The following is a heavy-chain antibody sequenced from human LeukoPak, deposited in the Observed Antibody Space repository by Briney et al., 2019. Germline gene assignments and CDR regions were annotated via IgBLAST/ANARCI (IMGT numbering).Heavy chain of an antibody. CDR2: IWYEGSNT. D-gene: IGHD6-19*01. Sequence: GRSLSPSCALAGFTFTSYCMHWDSHVHGNWLEWEAVIWYEGSNTYYGDSGKGRFTICRDNSKHTLYLQMNSLRAEYTAVYYCARDRGQWLVLDAFDIGRQGTVVTVSS. V-gene: IGHV3-33*01. CDR3: ARDRGQWLVLDAFDI. J-gene: IGHJ3*02. CDR1: GFTFTSYC.